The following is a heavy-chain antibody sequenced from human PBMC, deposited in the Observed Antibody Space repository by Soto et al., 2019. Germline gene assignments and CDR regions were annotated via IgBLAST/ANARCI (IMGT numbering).Heavy chain of an antibody. J-gene: IGHJ6*02. V-gene: IGHV4-61*01. D-gene: IGHD3-3*01. CDR3: ARDESADFWSGYYDYYGMDV. CDR1: GGSVSSGSYY. Sequence: PSETLSLTCTVSGGSVSSGSYYWSWIRQPPGKGLEWIGYIYYSGSTNYNPSLKSRVTISVDTSKNQFSLKLSSVTAADTAVYYCARDESADFWSGYYDYYGMDVWGQGTTVT. CDR2: IYYSGST.